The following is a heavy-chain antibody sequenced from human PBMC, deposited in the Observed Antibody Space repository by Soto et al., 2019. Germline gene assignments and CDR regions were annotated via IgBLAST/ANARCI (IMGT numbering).Heavy chain of an antibody. CDR1: GGTFSSYA. D-gene: IGHD3-22*01. CDR2: IIPIFGTA. CDR3: ARKYYYDSSGSQYYFDY. Sequence: ASVKVSCKASGGTFSSYAISWVRQAPGQGLEWMGGIIPIFGTANYAQKFQGRVTITADESTSTAYMELSSLRSEDTAVYYCARKYYYDSSGSQYYFDYWGQGTLVTVSS. J-gene: IGHJ4*02. V-gene: IGHV1-69*13.